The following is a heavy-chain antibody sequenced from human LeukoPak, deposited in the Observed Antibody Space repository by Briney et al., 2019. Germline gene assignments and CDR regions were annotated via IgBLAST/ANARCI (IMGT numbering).Heavy chain of an antibody. V-gene: IGHV3-23*01. Sequence: GGSLRLSCAASGFTFSSYAMSWVRQAPGKGLEWVSAISGSGGSTYYADSVKGRFTISRDNSKNTLYLQMNSLRAEDTAVYYCAKSSGGRRWLLLFDYWGQGTLVTVSS. CDR1: GFTFSSYA. CDR3: AKSSGGRRWLLLFDY. D-gene: IGHD5-24*01. J-gene: IGHJ4*02. CDR2: ISGSGGST.